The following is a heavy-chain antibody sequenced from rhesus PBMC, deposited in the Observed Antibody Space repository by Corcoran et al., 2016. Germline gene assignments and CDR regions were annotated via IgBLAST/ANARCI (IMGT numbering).Heavy chain of an antibody. CDR1: GGSISGCYG. D-gene: IGHD3-28*01. CDR2: SYSSSWNT. J-gene: IGHJ4*01. CDR3: AREGVVMDYFDY. Sequence: QVQLPESGPGLLKPSETLSLPCAVSGGSISGCYGWGWIRQPPGTGLEWIGISYSSSWNTYHNPSLKSRVHISTDTSKNQFSLKLSSVTAADTAVYYCAREGVVMDYFDYWGQGVLVTGSS. V-gene: IGHV4S7*01.